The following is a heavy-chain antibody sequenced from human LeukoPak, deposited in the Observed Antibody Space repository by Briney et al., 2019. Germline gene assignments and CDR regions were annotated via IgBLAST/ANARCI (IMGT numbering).Heavy chain of an antibody. J-gene: IGHJ6*03. D-gene: IGHD6-6*01. CDR1: GGTFSSYA. Sequence: SVKVSCKASGGTFSSYAISWVRQAPGQGLEWMGGIIPIFGTANYAQKFQGRVTITADESTTTAYMELSSLRSEDTAVYYCASHPEQLVVPYYYYYYMDVWGKGTTVTVSS. CDR3: ASHPEQLVVPYYYYYYMDV. V-gene: IGHV1-69*13. CDR2: IIPIFGTA.